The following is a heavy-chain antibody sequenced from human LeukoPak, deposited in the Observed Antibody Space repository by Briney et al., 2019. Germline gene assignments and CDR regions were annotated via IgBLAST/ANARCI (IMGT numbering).Heavy chain of an antibody. CDR3: ARGPSYYYDSSGYDYDY. Sequence: ASVKVSCKASGYTFTSYDINWVRQAPGRGLEWMGWMNPNSGNTGYAQKFQGRVTMTRNTSISTAYMELSSLRSEDTAVYYCARGPSYYYDSSGYDYDYWGQGTLVTVSS. CDR2: MNPNSGNT. J-gene: IGHJ4*02. CDR1: GYTFTSYD. V-gene: IGHV1-8*01. D-gene: IGHD3-22*01.